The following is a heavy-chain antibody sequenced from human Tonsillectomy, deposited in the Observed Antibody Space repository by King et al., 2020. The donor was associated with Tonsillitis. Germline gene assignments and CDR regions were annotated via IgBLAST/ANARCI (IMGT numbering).Heavy chain of an antibody. J-gene: IGHJ4*02. CDR2: ITGSGGDT. D-gene: IGHD2-2*03. CDR3: AKDHGVGIGSRPFTF. V-gene: IGHV3-23*04. Sequence: QLVESGGGLVQPGGSLRLSCAASGFTFSSYTMSWVRQAPGKGLEWVSGITGSGGDTYYADSVKGRFTISRDNSKNTVYLQMNKLRAEHTAIYHCAKDHGVGIGSRPFTFWGPGTLVTVSS. CDR1: GFTFSSYT.